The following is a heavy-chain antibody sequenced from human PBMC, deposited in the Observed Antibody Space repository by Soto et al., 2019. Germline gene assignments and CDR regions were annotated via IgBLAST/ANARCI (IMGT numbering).Heavy chain of an antibody. V-gene: IGHV6-1*01. Sequence: SQTLSLTCAISGDSVSSNSAAWNWIRQSPSRGLEWLGRTYYRSKWYNDYAVSVKSRITINPDTSKNQFSLQLNSVTPEDTAVYYCARGKRRITGTLRRVEHFDYWGQGTLVTVSS. J-gene: IGHJ4*02. CDR3: ARGKRRITGTLRRVEHFDY. D-gene: IGHD1-7*01. CDR2: TYYRSKWYN. CDR1: GDSVSSNSAA.